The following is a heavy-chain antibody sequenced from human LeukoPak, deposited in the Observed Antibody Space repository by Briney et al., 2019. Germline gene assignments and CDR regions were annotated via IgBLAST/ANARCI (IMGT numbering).Heavy chain of an antibody. Sequence: GASVKVTCKASGYTFTSYDINWVRQATGQGLAWMGWMNPNSGNTGYAQKFQGRVTMTRNTSISTAYMELSSLRSEDTAVYYCARAVRLTIFGVVIIRYFDYWGQGTLVTVSS. CDR2: MNPNSGNT. V-gene: IGHV1-8*01. D-gene: IGHD3-3*01. CDR1: GYTFTSYD. CDR3: ARAVRLTIFGVVIIRYFDY. J-gene: IGHJ4*02.